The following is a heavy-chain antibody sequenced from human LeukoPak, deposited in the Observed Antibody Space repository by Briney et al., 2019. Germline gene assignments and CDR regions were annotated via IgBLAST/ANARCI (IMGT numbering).Heavy chain of an antibody. CDR2: INAGNGNT. CDR3: AREMGVYDSSGYYSAEYFQH. D-gene: IGHD3-22*01. Sequence: ASVKASCKASGYTFTSYAMHWVRQAPGQRLEWMGWINAGNGNTKYSQKFQGRVTITRDTSASTAYMELSSLGSEDTAVYYCAREMGVYDSSGYYSAEYFQHWGQGTLVTVSS. CDR1: GYTFTSYA. V-gene: IGHV1-3*01. J-gene: IGHJ1*01.